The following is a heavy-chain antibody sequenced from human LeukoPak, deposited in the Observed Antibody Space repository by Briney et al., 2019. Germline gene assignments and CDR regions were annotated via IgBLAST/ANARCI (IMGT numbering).Heavy chain of an antibody. CDR1: GFTFSRFG. CDR2: ISSNGGST. V-gene: IGHV3-64D*06. D-gene: IGHD5-12*01. CDR3: VTPPLYNAYDYYFDY. Sequence: PGGSLRLSCSASGFTFSRFGMHWVRQAPGKGLEYVSSISSNGGSTYYADSVKGRFTISRDNSKNTLYLQVSSLRAEDTAVYYCVTPPLYNAYDYYFDYWGQGTLVTVSS. J-gene: IGHJ4*02.